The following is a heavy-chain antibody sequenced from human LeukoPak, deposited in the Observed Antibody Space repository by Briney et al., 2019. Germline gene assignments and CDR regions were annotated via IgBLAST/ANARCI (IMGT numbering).Heavy chain of an antibody. Sequence: ASVKVSCKASGYTFTSYGISWVRQAPGQGLEWMGWISAYNGNTNYAQKLQGRVAMTTDTSTSTAYMELRSLRSDDTAVYYCARAMGTSSSNWFDPWGQGTLVTVSS. CDR2: ISAYNGNT. V-gene: IGHV1-18*01. D-gene: IGHD2-2*01. CDR3: ARAMGTSSSNWFDP. CDR1: GYTFTSYG. J-gene: IGHJ5*02.